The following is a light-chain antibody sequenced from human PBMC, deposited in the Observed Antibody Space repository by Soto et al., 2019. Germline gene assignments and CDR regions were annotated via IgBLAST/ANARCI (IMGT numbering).Light chain of an antibody. V-gene: IGKV3-20*01. CDR3: QQHGSSPVS. J-gene: IGKJ2*03. Sequence: EIVLTQSPGTLSLSPGERATLSCRACQSVSSSNLAWYQHKPGQAPRLVMYGASSRATGIPDRFSGSGSGTDFTLIISRLEPEDFAIYYCQQHGSSPVSFGQGTKLEIK. CDR1: QSVSSSN. CDR2: GAS.